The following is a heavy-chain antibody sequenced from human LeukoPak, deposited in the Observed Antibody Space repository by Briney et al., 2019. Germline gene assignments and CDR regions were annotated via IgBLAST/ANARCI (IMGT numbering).Heavy chain of an antibody. CDR2: ISSSSSYI. J-gene: IGHJ3*02. V-gene: IGHV3-21*01. D-gene: IGHD3/OR15-3a*01. CDR1: GFTFSSYS. Sequence: GGSLRLSCAASGFTFSSYSMNWVRQAPGKGLEWVSSISSSSSYIYYADSVKGRFTISRDNAKNSLYLQMNNLRAEDTAVYYCARDDSFFGRADAFDIWGQGTMVTVSS. CDR3: ARDDSFFGRADAFDI.